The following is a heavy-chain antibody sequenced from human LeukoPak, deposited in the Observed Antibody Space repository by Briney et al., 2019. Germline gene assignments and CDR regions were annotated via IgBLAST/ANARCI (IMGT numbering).Heavy chain of an antibody. CDR1: GYSFTSYW. Sequence: GESLKISCKGSGYSFTSYWIGWVRQMPGKGLEWMGIIYPGDSDTRYSLSFQGQVTISADKSISTAYLQWSSLKASDTAMYYCAREGTYYDFWSGSWVAFDIWGQGTMVTVSS. V-gene: IGHV5-51*01. J-gene: IGHJ3*02. CDR2: IYPGDSDT. D-gene: IGHD3-3*01. CDR3: AREGTYYDFWSGSWVAFDI.